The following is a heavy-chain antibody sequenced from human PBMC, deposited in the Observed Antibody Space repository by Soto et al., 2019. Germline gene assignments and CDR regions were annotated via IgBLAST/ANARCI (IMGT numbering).Heavy chain of an antibody. CDR3: ATRAYCGGDCYSDDAFDI. CDR2: VHPHSGNT. V-gene: IGHV1-8*01. Sequence: GASVKVSCKASGYTFSDYDIHWVRQATGQGLEWMGWVHPHSGNTGYAQKFQGRVTMTRNTSISTAYMELSSLRSEDTAVYFCATRAYCGGDCYSDDAFDIWGQGTMVTVSS. CDR1: GYTFSDYD. J-gene: IGHJ3*02. D-gene: IGHD2-21*02.